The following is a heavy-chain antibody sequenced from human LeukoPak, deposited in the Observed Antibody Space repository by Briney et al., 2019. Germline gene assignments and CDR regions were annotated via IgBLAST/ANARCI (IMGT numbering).Heavy chain of an antibody. J-gene: IGHJ5*02. D-gene: IGHD4-11*01. CDR2: IYYSGST. CDR3: ARRRNTVTNPPFDP. Sequence: SETLSLTCTVSGGSISSYYWSWIRQPPGKGLEWIGYIYYSGSTNYNPSLKSRVTISVDTSKNQFSLKLSSVTAADTAVYYCARRRNTVTNPPFDPWGQGTLVTVSS. V-gene: IGHV4-59*01. CDR1: GGSISSYY.